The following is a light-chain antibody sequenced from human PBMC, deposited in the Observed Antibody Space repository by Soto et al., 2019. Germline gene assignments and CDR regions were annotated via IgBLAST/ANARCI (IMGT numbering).Light chain of an antibody. Sequence: DIQMTQSPSTLSASVGDRVTITCRASQSISSWLAWYQQKPGKAPKLLIYKASSLESGVPSRFSGSGSGTEFILTSSSLQPDDFASYYCQQYNSYWTFGQGTKVEIK. J-gene: IGKJ1*01. CDR3: QQYNSYWT. CDR2: KAS. V-gene: IGKV1-5*03. CDR1: QSISSW.